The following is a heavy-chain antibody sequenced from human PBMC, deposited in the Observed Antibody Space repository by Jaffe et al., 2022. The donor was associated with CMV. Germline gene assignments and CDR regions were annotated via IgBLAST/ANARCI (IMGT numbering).Heavy chain of an antibody. CDR1: GYTFTSYG. Sequence: QVQLVQSGAEVKKPGASVKVSCKASGYTFTSYGISWVRQAPGQGLEWMGWISAYNGNTNYAQKLQGRVTMTTDTSTSTAYMELRSLRSDDTAVYYCARDRLLPPDYGDYADAFDIWGQGTMVTVSS. J-gene: IGHJ3*02. CDR2: ISAYNGNT. V-gene: IGHV1-18*01. D-gene: IGHD4-17*01. CDR3: ARDRLLPPDYGDYADAFDI.